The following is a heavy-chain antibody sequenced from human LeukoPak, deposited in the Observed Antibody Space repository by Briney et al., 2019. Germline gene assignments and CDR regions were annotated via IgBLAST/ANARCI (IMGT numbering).Heavy chain of an antibody. V-gene: IGHV3-30*01. CDR3: ARDKGSIFGGLIIGAFDT. D-gene: IGHD3-3*01. J-gene: IGHJ3*02. CDR1: GFTFSNYP. CDR2: ISYDGSNK. Sequence: GGSLRLSCAASGFTFSNYPIHWVRQAPGKGLEWVAVISYDGSNKYYADSVKGRFTISRDNSKNTLYLQMDSLRAEDTAVYYCARDKGSIFGGLIIGAFDTWGQGKMLTVSS.